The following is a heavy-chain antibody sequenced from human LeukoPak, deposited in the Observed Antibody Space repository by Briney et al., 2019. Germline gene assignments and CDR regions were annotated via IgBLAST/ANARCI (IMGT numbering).Heavy chain of an antibody. J-gene: IGHJ6*03. CDR1: GYTFTSYD. CDR2: MNPNSGNT. V-gene: IGHV1-8*03. Sequence: ASVKVSCKASGYTFTSYDINWVRQATGQGLEWMGWMNPNSGNTGYAQKFQGRVTITRNTSISTAYMELSSLRSEDTAVYYCARMLIVVVPAAPTLYYYYYMDVWGKGTTVTVSS. CDR3: ARMLIVVVPAAPTLYYYYYMDV. D-gene: IGHD2-2*01.